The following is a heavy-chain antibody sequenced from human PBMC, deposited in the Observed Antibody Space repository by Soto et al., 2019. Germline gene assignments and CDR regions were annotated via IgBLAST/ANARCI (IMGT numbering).Heavy chain of an antibody. J-gene: IGHJ6*02. CDR2: INLSGGTT. V-gene: IGHV1-46*01. CDR1: GYTFTSYY. D-gene: IGHD4-4*01. CDR3: AREPTTRGLDV. Sequence: ASVKVSCKASGYTFTSYYMHWVRQAPGQGLEWMGIINLSGGTTSYAPKFQGRVTMTRDTSTSTLYMDLSSLRSEDTAVYYCAREPTTRGLDVWAQGTTVTVSS.